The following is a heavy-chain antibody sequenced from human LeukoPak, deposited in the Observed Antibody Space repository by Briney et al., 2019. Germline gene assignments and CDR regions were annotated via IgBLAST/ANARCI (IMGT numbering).Heavy chain of an antibody. Sequence: PSETLSLTCTVSGGSISSYYWSWIRQPAGKGLEWIGRIYTSGSTNYNPSLKSRVTISVDTSKNQFSLKLSSVTAADTAVYYCARVRGCSSTSCPRYYYYYMDVWGKGTTVTVSS. J-gene: IGHJ6*03. CDR2: IYTSGST. CDR3: ARVRGCSSTSCPRYYYYYMDV. V-gene: IGHV4-4*07. D-gene: IGHD2-2*01. CDR1: GGSISSYY.